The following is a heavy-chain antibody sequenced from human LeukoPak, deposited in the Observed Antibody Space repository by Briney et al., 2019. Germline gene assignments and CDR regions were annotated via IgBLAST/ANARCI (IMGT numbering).Heavy chain of an antibody. J-gene: IGHJ4*02. D-gene: IGHD1-26*01. Sequence: PGGSLRLSCVVSGTPFSDFYMNWIRQAPGKGLEWISYISSSSSYTDYAESVKGRFTISRDNAKSALYLEMNDLRVEDTGVYYCAAGTAADYWGQGTLVIVSS. V-gene: IGHV3-11*03. CDR3: AAGTAADY. CDR2: ISSSSSYT. CDR1: GTPFSDFY.